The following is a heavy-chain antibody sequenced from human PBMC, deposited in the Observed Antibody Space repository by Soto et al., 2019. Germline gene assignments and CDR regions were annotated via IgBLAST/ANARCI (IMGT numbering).Heavy chain of an antibody. Sequence: GGSLRLSCAASGFTFSSYWMHWVRQAPGKGLVWVSRINSDGSSTSYADSVKGRFTISRDNAKNTLYLQMNSLRAEDTAVYYCARDRTYCGGDCYPDYWGQGTLVTVSS. J-gene: IGHJ4*02. CDR2: INSDGSST. CDR3: ARDRTYCGGDCYPDY. V-gene: IGHV3-74*01. CDR1: GFTFSSYW. D-gene: IGHD2-21*02.